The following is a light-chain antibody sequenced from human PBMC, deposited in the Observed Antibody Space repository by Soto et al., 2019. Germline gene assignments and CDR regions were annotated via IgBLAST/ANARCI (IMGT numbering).Light chain of an antibody. CDR3: QQYTGPPTT. Sequence: MTQSPSSLSASVVNRVTITCRSSQSVSSNLAWYQQKPGQAPRLLIYGASTRAAGIPDRFSGSGSGTDFTLTITRLEPEDSAVYFCQQYTGPPTTFGQGTRLEIK. CDR2: GAS. CDR1: QSVSSN. J-gene: IGKJ5*01. V-gene: IGKV3D-15*01.